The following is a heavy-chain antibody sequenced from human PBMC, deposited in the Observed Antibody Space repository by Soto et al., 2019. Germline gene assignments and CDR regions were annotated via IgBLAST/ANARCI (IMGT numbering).Heavy chain of an antibody. D-gene: IGHD2-15*01. CDR1: GFTFSSYA. CDR3: AKMMAYCSGGSCYSNYYYGMDV. Sequence: GGSLRLSCAASGFTFSSYAMSWVHQAPGKGLEWVSAISGSGGSTYYADSVKGRFTISRDNSKNTLYLQMNSLRAEDTAVYYCAKMMAYCSGGSCYSNYYYGMDVWGQGTTVTVSS. J-gene: IGHJ6*02. CDR2: ISGSGGST. V-gene: IGHV3-23*01.